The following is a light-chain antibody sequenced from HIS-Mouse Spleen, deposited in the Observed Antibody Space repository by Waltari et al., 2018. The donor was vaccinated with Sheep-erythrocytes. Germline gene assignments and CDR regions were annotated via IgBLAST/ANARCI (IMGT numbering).Light chain of an antibody. V-gene: IGLV3-1*01. Sequence: SYELTQPPSVSVSPGQTASITCSGEKLGDKYACWYQQKPGQSPVLVIYQDSKRPSGVPERFSGSNSGNTATLDISGTQAIDEADYYCQACDSSTAWNVVFGGGTKLTVL. J-gene: IGLJ2*01. CDR3: QACDSSTAWNVV. CDR1: KLGDKY. CDR2: QDS.